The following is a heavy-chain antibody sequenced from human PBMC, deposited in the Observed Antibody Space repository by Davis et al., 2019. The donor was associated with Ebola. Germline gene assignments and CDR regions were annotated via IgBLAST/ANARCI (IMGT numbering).Heavy chain of an antibody. J-gene: IGHJ4*02. V-gene: IGHV3-53*01. D-gene: IGHD2-2*01. CDR3: STDGCISTSCQNGDFDY. CDR1: GFTFSSYS. CDR2: IYSGGST. Sequence: GGSLRLSCAASGFTFSSYSMNWVRQAPGKGLEWVSVIYSGGSTYYADSVKGRFTISRDNSKNTLYLQMNSLTTEDTAVYYCSTDGCISTSCQNGDFDYWGQGTLVTVSS.